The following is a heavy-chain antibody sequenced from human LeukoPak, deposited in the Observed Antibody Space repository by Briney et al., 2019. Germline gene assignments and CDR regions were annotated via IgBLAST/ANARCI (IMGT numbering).Heavy chain of an antibody. D-gene: IGHD2-21*01. J-gene: IGHJ5*02. Sequence: SETLSLTCTVSGGSISSTSYYWGWIRQPPGKGLEWIGSIYYSGSTYYNPSLESRVTISVDTSENQFSLILSSVTAADTAVYYCARTILPRWWFDPWGQGTLVTVSS. V-gene: IGHV4-39*01. CDR2: IYYSGST. CDR1: GGSISSTSYY. CDR3: ARTILPRWWFDP.